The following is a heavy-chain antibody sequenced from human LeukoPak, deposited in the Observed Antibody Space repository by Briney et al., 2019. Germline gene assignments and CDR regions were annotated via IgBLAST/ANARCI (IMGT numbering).Heavy chain of an antibody. CDR1: GGSISSYY. CDR3: ARESVDYSSGWYYFDY. CDR2: IYYSGST. J-gene: IGHJ4*02. V-gene: IGHV4-59*01. D-gene: IGHD6-19*01. Sequence: PSETLSLTCSVSGGSISSYYWSWIRQPPGKGLEWIGYIYYSGSTNYNPSLKSRVTISVDTSKNQFSLKLSSVTAADTAVYYCARESVDYSSGWYYFDYWGQRTLVTVSS.